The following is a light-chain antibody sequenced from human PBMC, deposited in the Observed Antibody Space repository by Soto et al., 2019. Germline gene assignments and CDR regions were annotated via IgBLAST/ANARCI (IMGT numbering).Light chain of an antibody. Sequence: DIQMTQSPSSVSASVGDRVTMTCRASQGISSWLVWYQQKPGKAPKLLIYAASSLQSGVPSRFSGSGSGTYFPLTISALQTEDLATYSCQQANSFPWTFGQGTQV. CDR2: AAS. CDR3: QQANSFPWT. CDR1: QGISSW. V-gene: IGKV1-12*01. J-gene: IGKJ1*01.